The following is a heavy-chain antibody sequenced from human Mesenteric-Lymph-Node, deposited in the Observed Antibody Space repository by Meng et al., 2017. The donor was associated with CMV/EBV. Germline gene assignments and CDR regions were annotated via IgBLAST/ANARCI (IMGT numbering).Heavy chain of an antibody. CDR2: VKPDGSGI. V-gene: IGHV3-74*01. J-gene: IGHJ5*02. CDR3: TRDLTDFWSGYYH. Sequence: GGSLRLSCVASGFSFSSYWMVWVRQVPGKGLVWVSRVKPDGSGISYGDSVKGRFTISRDNAKNTVYLQMNSLRVEDTAVYYCTRDLTDFWSGYYHWGQGTLVTV. D-gene: IGHD3-3*01. CDR1: GFSFSSYW.